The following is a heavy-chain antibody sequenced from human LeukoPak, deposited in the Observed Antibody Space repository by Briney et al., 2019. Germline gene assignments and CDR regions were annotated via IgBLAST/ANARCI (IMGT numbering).Heavy chain of an antibody. CDR1: GGSFSGYY. CDR3: ARKVSSNWYYDYYGLDV. D-gene: IGHD3-16*01. J-gene: IGHJ6*02. V-gene: IGHV4-59*01. CDR2: IFYTGST. Sequence: SETLSLTCAVYGGSFSGYYWSWIRQPPGKGLEWIGYIFYTGSTNYNPSLKSRVTISIDTSKNQFSLKLSSVTAADTAVYYCARKVSSNWYYDYYGLDVWGQGTTVTVSS.